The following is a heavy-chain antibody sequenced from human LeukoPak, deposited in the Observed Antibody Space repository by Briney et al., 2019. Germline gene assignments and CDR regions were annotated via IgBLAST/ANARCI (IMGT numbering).Heavy chain of an antibody. CDR1: GGSFSGYY. CDR3: ARGKGYDSSGYYIGY. CDR2: INHSGST. D-gene: IGHD3-22*01. V-gene: IGHV4-34*01. Sequence: SETLSLTCAVYGGSFSGYYWSWIRQPPGKGLEWIGEINHSGSTNYNPSLKSRVTISVDTSKNQFSLKLSTVTAADTAVYYCARGKGYDSSGYYIGYWGQGTLVTVSS. J-gene: IGHJ4*02.